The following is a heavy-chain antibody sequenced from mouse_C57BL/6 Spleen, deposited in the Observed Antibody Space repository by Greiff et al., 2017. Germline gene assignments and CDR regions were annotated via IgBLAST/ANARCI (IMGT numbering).Heavy chain of an antibody. J-gene: IGHJ1*03. Sequence: VQLQQPGAELVMPGASVKLSCKASGYTFTSYWMHWVKQRPGQGLEWIGEIDPSDSSTNYNQKFKGKSTLTVDKSSSTAYMQLSSLTSEDSAVYYGARKGGYWYFDVWGTGTTVTGSS. CDR2: IDPSDSST. D-gene: IGHD1-1*02. CDR3: ARKGGYWYFDV. CDR1: GYTFTSYW. V-gene: IGHV1-69*01.